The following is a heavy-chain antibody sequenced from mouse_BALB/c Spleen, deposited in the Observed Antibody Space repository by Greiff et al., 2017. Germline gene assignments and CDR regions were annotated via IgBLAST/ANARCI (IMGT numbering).Heavy chain of an antibody. CDR3: ASLLRLPFAY. V-gene: IGHV14-3*02. CDR1: GFNIKDTY. CDR2: IDPANGNT. D-gene: IGHD1-2*01. Sequence: EVKLMESGAELVKPGASVKLSCTASGFNIKDTYMHWVKQRPEQGLEWIGRIDPANGNTKYDPKFQGKATITADTSSNTAYLQLSSLTSEDTAVYYCASLLRLPFAYWGQGTLVTVSA. J-gene: IGHJ3*01.